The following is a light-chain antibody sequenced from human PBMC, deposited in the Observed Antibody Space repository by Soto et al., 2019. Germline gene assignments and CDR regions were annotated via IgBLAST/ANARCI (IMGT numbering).Light chain of an antibody. V-gene: IGKV3D-15*01. Sequence: EIVLTQSPATLSLSPGERATLSCRASQSVSSYLAWYQQKPGQAPRLLIYGASSRATGIPDRFSGSGSGTEFTLTISSLQSEDFATYYCQQYNSWPRTFGQGTKVDIK. CDR1: QSVSSY. J-gene: IGKJ1*01. CDR3: QQYNSWPRT. CDR2: GAS.